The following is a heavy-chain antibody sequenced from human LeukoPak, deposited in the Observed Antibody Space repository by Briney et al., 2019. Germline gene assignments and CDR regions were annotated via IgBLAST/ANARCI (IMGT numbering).Heavy chain of an antibody. D-gene: IGHD1-26*01. CDR2: MNPNSGNT. V-gene: IGHV1-8*03. Sequence: ASVKVSCKASGYTFTSYDISWVRQATGQGLEWMGWMNPNSGNTGYAQKFQGRVTITRNTSISTAYMELSSLRSEDTAVYYCAREYSGSYYSAFDIWGQGTMVTVSS. J-gene: IGHJ3*02. CDR1: GYTFTSYD. CDR3: AREYSGSYYSAFDI.